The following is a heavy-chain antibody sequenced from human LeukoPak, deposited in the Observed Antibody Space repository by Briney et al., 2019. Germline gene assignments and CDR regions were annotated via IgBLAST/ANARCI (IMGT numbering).Heavy chain of an antibody. J-gene: IGHJ3*02. CDR2: ISGSGSST. CDR3: AKDPKYSGSYEAFDI. Sequence: PGGSLRLSCAASGFTFSSYAISWVRQAPGKGLEWVSAISGSGSSTYYADSVKGRFTISRDNSKNTLYLQMNSLRAEDTAVYYCAKDPKYSGSYEAFDIWGQGTMVTVSS. CDR1: GFTFSSYA. V-gene: IGHV3-23*01. D-gene: IGHD1-26*01.